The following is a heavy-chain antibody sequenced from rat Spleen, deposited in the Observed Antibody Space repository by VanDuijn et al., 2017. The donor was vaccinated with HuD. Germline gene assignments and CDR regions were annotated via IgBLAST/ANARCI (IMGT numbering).Heavy chain of an antibody. V-gene: IGHV5-25*01. CDR1: GFTFSNYG. CDR2: ITNTGGST. D-gene: IGHD4-4*01. J-gene: IGHJ1*01. CDR3: ARRGNSVFWNFDF. Sequence: EVQLVESGGGLVQPGRSMKLSCAASGFTFSNYGMAWVSQAPTKGLEWVASITNTGGSTYYPDSVKGRFSISRDDAKSTLYLQMDSLRSEDTATYYCARRGNSVFWNFDFWGPGTMVSVSS.